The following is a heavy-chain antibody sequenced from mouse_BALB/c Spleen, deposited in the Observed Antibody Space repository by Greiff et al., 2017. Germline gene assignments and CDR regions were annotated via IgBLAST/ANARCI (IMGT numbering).Heavy chain of an antibody. Sequence: VQLQQSGAELAKPGASVKMSCKASGYTFTSYWMHWVKQRPGQGLEWIGYINPSTGYTEYNQKFKDKATLTADKSSSTAYMQLSSLTSEDSAVYYCASGGDVGTAGECAYWGQGTLVTVSA. D-gene: IGHD2-14*01. CDR1: GYTFTSYW. V-gene: IGHV1-7*01. CDR3: ASGGDVGTAGECAY. CDR2: INPSTGYT. J-gene: IGHJ3*01.